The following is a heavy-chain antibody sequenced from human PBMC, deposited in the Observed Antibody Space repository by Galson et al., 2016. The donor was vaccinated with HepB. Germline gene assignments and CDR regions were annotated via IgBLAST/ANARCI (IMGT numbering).Heavy chain of an antibody. D-gene: IGHD2-2*01. CDR1: GFTFSSYG. J-gene: IGHJ6*02. CDR3: ARDPQYQLTNYYYYGMDV. Sequence: SLRLSCAASGFTFSSYGMHWVRQAPGKGLEWVAIMWYDGSDKYYADSVKGRFTISRDNSKNTLYLQMNGLRAEDTAVYYCARDPQYQLTNYYYYGMDVWGQGATVTV. V-gene: IGHV3-33*01. CDR2: MWYDGSDK.